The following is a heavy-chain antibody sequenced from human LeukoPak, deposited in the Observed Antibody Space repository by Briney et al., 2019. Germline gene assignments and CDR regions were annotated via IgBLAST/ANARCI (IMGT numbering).Heavy chain of an antibody. CDR3: ARGGGSYGRSSAFDI. CDR1: GGSISSGGYS. D-gene: IGHD1-26*01. V-gene: IGHV4-30-2*01. J-gene: IGHJ3*02. CDR2: IYHSGST. Sequence: SQTLSLTCAVSGGSISSGGYSWSWIRQPPGKGLEWIGYIYHSGSTYYNPSLKGRVTISVDRSKNQFPLKLSSVTAADTAVYYCARGGGSYGRSSAFDIWGQGTMVTVSS.